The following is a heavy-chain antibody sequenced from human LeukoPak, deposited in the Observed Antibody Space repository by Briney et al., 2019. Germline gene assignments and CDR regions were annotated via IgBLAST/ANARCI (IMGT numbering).Heavy chain of an antibody. V-gene: IGHV4-34*01. Sequence: PSETLSLTCAVYGGSFSGYYWSWIRQPPGKGLEWIGEINHSGSTNYNPSLKSRVTISVDTSKNQFSLKLSSVTAADTAVYYCARGWERITIFGVVIEGFDYWGQGTLVTVSS. D-gene: IGHD3-3*01. J-gene: IGHJ4*02. CDR3: ARGWERITIFGVVIEGFDY. CDR2: INHSGST. CDR1: GGSFSGYY.